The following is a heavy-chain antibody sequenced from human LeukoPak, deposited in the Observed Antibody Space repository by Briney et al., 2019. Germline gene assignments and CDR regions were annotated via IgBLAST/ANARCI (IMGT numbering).Heavy chain of an antibody. CDR1: GFTFSNYW. D-gene: IGHD6-19*01. V-gene: IGHV3-74*01. Sequence: GGSLRLSCAASGFTFSNYWMHWVRHAPGKGLVWVSSISSDGSTTTYADSVKGRFIISRDNAKNTLYMQMNSLRAEDTAVFYCARLLFTYTSDDYWGQGTLVTVSS. J-gene: IGHJ4*02. CDR2: ISSDGSTT. CDR3: ARLLFTYTSDDY.